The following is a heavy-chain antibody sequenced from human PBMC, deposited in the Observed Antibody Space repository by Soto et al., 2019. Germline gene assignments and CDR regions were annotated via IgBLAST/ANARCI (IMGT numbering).Heavy chain of an antibody. J-gene: IGHJ5*02. Sequence: SETLSLTCTVSGASINDFYWSWIRQTPGKGLEWVGFMYYSETTKYNPSLKGRVNTSLDTSKNQVSLHLKSVTAADTAVYYCARANSSTWYKLEYKWFDPWGQGTQVTVSS. V-gene: IGHV4-59*01. CDR2: MYYSETT. CDR1: GASINDFY. D-gene: IGHD6-13*01. CDR3: ARANSSTWYKLEYKWFDP.